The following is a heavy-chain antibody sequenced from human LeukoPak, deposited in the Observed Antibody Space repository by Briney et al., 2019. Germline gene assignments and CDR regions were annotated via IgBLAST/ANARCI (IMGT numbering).Heavy chain of an antibody. J-gene: IGHJ5*02. V-gene: IGHV4-38-2*02. CDR2: IFHSGST. D-gene: IGHD6-19*01. CDR3: ATKDDSGWYEGWFDP. CDR1: DYSISSGYY. Sequence: SETLSLTCTVSDYSISSGYYWGWIRQPPGKGLEWIGSIFHSGSTYYNPSLKSRVTISVDTTKNQFSLKLSSVTAADTAVYYCATKDDSGWYEGWFDPWGQGTLVTVSS.